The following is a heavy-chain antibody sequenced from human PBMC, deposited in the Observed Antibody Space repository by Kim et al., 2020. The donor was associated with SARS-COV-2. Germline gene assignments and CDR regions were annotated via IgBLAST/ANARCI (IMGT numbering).Heavy chain of an antibody. CDR2: IIPIFGTA. D-gene: IGHD3-3*01. Sequence: SVKVSCKASGGTFSSYAISWVRQAPGQGLEWMGGIIPIFGTANYAQKFQGRVTITADESTSTAYMELSSLRSEDTAVYYCARDSVQGAYDFWSGYYTFNYYYGMDVWGQGTTVTVSS. J-gene: IGHJ6*02. CDR3: ARDSVQGAYDFWSGYYTFNYYYGMDV. V-gene: IGHV1-69*13. CDR1: GGTFSSYA.